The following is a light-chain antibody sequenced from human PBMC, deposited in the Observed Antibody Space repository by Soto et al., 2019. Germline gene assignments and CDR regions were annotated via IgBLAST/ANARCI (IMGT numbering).Light chain of an antibody. J-gene: IGKJ1*01. V-gene: IGKV1-5*03. Sequence: DIQMTQSPSTLPASVGDRVTITCRASQSISSWLAWYQQKPRKAPKLLLYKASSLESGVPSRFSGSGSGTEFTLTISSLQPEDFATYYCQQYGSYSRTFGQGTKVEIK. CDR1: QSISSW. CDR2: KAS. CDR3: QQYGSYSRT.